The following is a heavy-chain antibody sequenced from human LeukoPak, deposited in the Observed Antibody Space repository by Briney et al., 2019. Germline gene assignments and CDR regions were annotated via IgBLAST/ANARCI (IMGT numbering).Heavy chain of an antibody. D-gene: IGHD3-22*01. CDR2: IYHSGST. CDR3: ARGTVVVVITSLDP. CDR1: GDSISSGGYY. Sequence: PSQTLSLTCTVSGDSISSGGYYWTWIRQPPGKALEWIGYIYHSGSTYYNPSLNSRVTISVDTSKNQFSLKLASVTAADTAVYYCARGTVVVVITSLDPWGQGTLVTVSS. J-gene: IGHJ5*02. V-gene: IGHV4-30-4*08.